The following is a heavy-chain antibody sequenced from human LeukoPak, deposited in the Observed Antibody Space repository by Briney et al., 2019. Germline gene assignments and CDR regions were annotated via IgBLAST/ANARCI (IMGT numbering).Heavy chain of an antibody. CDR1: GGSISSYY. CDR2: IYTSGSY. D-gene: IGHD2-21*02. V-gene: IGHV4-4*07. Sequence: SETLSLTCTVSGGSISSYYWNWIRQPAGKGLEWIGRIYTSGSYNSNPSLKSRVTMSGDTSKNQVSLKLSSVTGADTAVDYCARLPGWMCGGDCHQKWSYGMDVWGQGTTVTVSS. J-gene: IGHJ6*02. CDR3: ARLPGWMCGGDCHQKWSYGMDV.